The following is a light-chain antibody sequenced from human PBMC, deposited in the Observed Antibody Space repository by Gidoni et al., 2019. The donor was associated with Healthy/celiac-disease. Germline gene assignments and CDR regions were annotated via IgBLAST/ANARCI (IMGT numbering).Light chain of an antibody. CDR1: QGLSNY. V-gene: IGKV1-27*01. CDR3: QKYNSAPQLT. Sequence: DIQMTQSPSSLSASVGDRVTITCRASQGLSNYLAWYQQKPGKVPKPLIYAASTLQSGVPSRFSGSGSGTDFTLTISSLQPEDVATYYCQKYNSAPQLTFGGGTKVEIK. CDR2: AAS. J-gene: IGKJ4*01.